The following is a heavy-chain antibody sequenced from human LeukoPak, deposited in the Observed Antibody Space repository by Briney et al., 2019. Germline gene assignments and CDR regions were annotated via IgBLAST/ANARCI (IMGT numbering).Heavy chain of an antibody. CDR3: ARDQGIIAARPDIDY. CDR1: GFTFTTYW. V-gene: IGHV3-7*01. CDR2: IKYDGNEK. D-gene: IGHD6-6*01. J-gene: IGHJ4*02. Sequence: GGSLRLSCAASGFTFTTYWMHWVRQAPGKGLEWVANIKYDGNEKYYGDSVKGRFTISRDNAKNSLFLQMNSLGAEDTAVYYCARDQGIIAARPDIDYWGQGTLVTVSS.